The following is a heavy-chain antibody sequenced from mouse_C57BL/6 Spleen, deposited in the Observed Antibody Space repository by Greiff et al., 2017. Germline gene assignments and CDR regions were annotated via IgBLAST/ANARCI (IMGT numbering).Heavy chain of an antibody. V-gene: IGHV1-61*01. J-gene: IGHJ4*01. CDR3: ARSFYAMDY. CDR2: IDPSDSET. Sequence: QVQLQQPGAELVKPGASVKMSCKASGYTFTSYWITWVKQRPGQGLEWIGNIDPSDSETHYNQKFKDKATLTVDKSSSTAYMQLSSLTSEDSAVYYCARSFYAMDYWGQGTSVTVAS. CDR1: GYTFTSYW.